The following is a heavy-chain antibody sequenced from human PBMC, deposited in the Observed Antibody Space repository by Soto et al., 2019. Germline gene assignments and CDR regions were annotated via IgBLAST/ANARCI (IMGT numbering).Heavy chain of an antibody. Sequence: APSGFTVSSHYMSWVRQAPGKGLEWVSVINSGGSTYYADSVKGRFTISRDHSRNTLYLQMNSLRVEDTAVYYCAREVFCSSSSCQVRYGMDVWGQGTTVTVSS. CDR2: INSGGST. V-gene: IGHV3-53*01. J-gene: IGHJ6*02. CDR3: AREVFCSSSSCQVRYGMDV. D-gene: IGHD2-2*01. CDR1: GFTVSSHY.